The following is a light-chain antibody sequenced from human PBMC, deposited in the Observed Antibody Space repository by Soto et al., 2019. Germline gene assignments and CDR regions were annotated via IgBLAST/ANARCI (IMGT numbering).Light chain of an antibody. V-gene: IGKV3-20*01. J-gene: IGKJ1*01. CDR2: RRS. CDR1: QNIRGNE. CDR3: QDYGTSAPWT. Sequence: VLTQSPGTLSLSPGERTTLSCRASQNIRGNELAWYQQKPGQPPRLLIYRRSSRAPGIPDRFSGRGSGTEFTLTISRLEPEDFAVYYCQDYGTSAPWTFGQGTRVEIK.